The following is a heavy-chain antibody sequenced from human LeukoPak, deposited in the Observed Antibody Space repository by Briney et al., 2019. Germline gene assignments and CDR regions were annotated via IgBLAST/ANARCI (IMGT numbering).Heavy chain of an antibody. V-gene: IGHV6-1*01. D-gene: IGHD2-2*01. CDR1: GDSVSSNSAA. CDR3: ARQPLGYCSSTSCVQGWFDP. J-gene: IGHJ5*02. CDR2: TYYRSKWYN. Sequence: SQTLSLTCAISGDSVSSNSAAWNWIRQSPSRGLEWLGRTYYRSKWYNDYAVSVKSRITINPDTSKNQFSLQLNSVTPEDTAVYYCARQPLGYCSSTSCVQGWFDPWGQGTLVTVSS.